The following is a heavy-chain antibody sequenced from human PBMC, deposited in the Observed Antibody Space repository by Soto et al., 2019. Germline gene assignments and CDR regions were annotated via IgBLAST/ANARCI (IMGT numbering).Heavy chain of an antibody. Sequence: SVKVSCKASGYTFTNYGITWVRQAPGQGLEWMGWISAYNGDTHYTQRLQGRVTMTTDTSTSTAYMELSSLRSDDTAVYYCARASDCSGGSCYSGIYYYYYYGMDVWGQGTTVTVSS. V-gene: IGHV1-18*01. CDR2: ISAYNGDT. CDR1: GYTFTNYG. J-gene: IGHJ6*02. D-gene: IGHD2-15*01. CDR3: ARASDCSGGSCYSGIYYYYYYGMDV.